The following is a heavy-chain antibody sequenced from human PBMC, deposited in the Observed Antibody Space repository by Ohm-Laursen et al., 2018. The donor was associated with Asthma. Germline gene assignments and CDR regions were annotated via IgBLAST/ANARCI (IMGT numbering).Heavy chain of an antibody. V-gene: IGHV4-59*08. CDR1: GASITRNF. CDR3: ARGPMHDYNFDY. CDR2: MYYIGSP. J-gene: IGHJ4*02. Sequence: TLSLTCAVSGASITRNFWGWIRQSPGKGLEWIGSMYYIGSPKYNPSLESRVTMSVDTSKNQFSLKLSSVTAADTAVYYCARGPMHDYNFDYWGQGSLVTVSS. D-gene: IGHD4-11*01.